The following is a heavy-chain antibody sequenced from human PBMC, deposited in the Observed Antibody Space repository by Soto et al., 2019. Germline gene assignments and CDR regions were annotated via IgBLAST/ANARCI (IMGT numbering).Heavy chain of an antibody. CDR3: AKALFQSRSGSYYDYYGMDV. CDR2: ISWDGGST. V-gene: IGHV3-43*01. J-gene: IGHJ6*02. CDR1: GFTFDDYT. Sequence: GGSLRLSCAASGFTFDDYTMHWVRQAPGKGLEWVSLISWDGGSTYYADSVKGRFTISRDNSKNSLYLQMNSLRTEDTALYYCAKALFQSRSGSYYDYYGMDVWGQGTTVTVSS. D-gene: IGHD3-10*01.